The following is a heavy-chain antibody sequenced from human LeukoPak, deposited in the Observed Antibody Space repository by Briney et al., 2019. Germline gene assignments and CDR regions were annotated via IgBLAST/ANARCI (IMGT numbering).Heavy chain of an antibody. D-gene: IGHD2-2*01. V-gene: IGHV3-23*01. Sequence: GGSLRLSCAASGFTFSSNGMHWVRQAPGKGLEWVSAISGSGDSTYYADSVKGRFTISRDNSKNTLYLQMNSLRAEDTAVYYCAKDQGSTSCYDYWGQGTLVTVSS. J-gene: IGHJ4*02. CDR1: GFTFSSNG. CDR2: ISGSGDST. CDR3: AKDQGSTSCYDY.